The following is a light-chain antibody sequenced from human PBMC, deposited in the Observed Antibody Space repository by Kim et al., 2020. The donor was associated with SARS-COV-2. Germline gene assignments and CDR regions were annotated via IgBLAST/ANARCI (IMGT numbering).Light chain of an antibody. CDR1: QSISSY. J-gene: IGKJ1*01. CDR3: QQSYSTPPRT. Sequence: SVGDRVNITCRASQSISSYLNWYQQKPGKAPKLLIYAASSLQSGVSSRFSGSGSGTDFTLTISSLQPEDFASYYCQQSYSTPPRTFDQGTKVEIK. V-gene: IGKV1-39*01. CDR2: AAS.